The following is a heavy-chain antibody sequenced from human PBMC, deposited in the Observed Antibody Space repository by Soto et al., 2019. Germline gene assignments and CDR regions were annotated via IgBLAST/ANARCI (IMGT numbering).Heavy chain of an antibody. D-gene: IGHD3-16*01. CDR2: IYHSGTT. CDR1: GGSISSGGYS. V-gene: IGHV4-30-2*01. CDR3: ARVSFGGAAGTRGMGV. J-gene: IGHJ6*02. Sequence: QLQLQESGAGLVKPSQTLSLTCAVSGGSISSGGYSWSWIRQPPGKGLVWIGYIYHSGTTYYNPSLECPVNISVDRSNSQCSLELSSVPAGDTTVYCGARVSFGGAAGTRGMGVWGRGTTVTFSS.